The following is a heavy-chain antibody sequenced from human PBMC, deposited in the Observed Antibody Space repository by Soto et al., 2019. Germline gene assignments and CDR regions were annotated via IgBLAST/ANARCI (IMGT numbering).Heavy chain of an antibody. D-gene: IGHD2-15*01. CDR3: ARPPVAGRGGAFDI. V-gene: IGHV4-39*01. J-gene: IGHJ3*02. Sequence: QLQLQESGPGLVKPSETLSLTCTVSAGSISSSNYYWGWIRQPPGKGMEWIGNIYYSGSTYYNPSLKSRVTISINTSKNQSSLRLTSVTAADTAVYYCARPPVAGRGGAFDIWGQGTMVTVSS. CDR2: IYYSGST. CDR1: AGSISSSNYY.